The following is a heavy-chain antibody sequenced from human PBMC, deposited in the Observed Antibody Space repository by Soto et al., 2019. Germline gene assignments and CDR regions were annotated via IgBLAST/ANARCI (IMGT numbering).Heavy chain of an antibody. CDR3: ASHLEPPYCGMDV. D-gene: IGHD1-1*01. V-gene: IGHV1-69*12. CDR1: GGTFSIYA. Sequence: QVQLVQSGAEVKKPESSVKVSCKASGGTFSIYAISWVRQAPGQGREWMGVIIPIFGTADYAQKFQSRVTIAADAATSTASMELSSLRSEDSAVYYCASHLEPPYCGMDVWGQGTTVTVSS. J-gene: IGHJ6*02. CDR2: IIPIFGTA.